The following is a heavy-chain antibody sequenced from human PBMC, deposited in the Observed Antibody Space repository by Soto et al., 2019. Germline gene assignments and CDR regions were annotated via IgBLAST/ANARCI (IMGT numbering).Heavy chain of an antibody. J-gene: IGHJ4*02. CDR2: IYHRGNT. D-gene: IGHD3-22*01. Sequence: SSETLSLTCTVSGGSITSYFWTWIRQPPGKGLEWIGYIYHRGNTNYNPSLKSRVTFSVDTSKNQFSLKLSSVTAADTAVYYCARDKYYDSTGTFDFWGQGTLVTVS. CDR1: GGSITSYF. V-gene: IGHV4-59*01. CDR3: ARDKYYDSTGTFDF.